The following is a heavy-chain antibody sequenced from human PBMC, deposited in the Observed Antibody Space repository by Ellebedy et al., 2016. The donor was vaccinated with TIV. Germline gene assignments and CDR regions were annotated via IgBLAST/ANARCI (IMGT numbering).Heavy chain of an antibody. D-gene: IGHD3-16*02. V-gene: IGHV4-61*08. CDR2: IYYSGST. CDR3: ASFYRPSDAFDI. J-gene: IGHJ3*02. Sequence: MPSETLSLTCTVSGGSISSGGYYWSWIRQPPGKGLEWIGYIYYSGSTNYNPSLKSRVTISVDTSKNQFSLKLSSVTAADTAVYYCASFYRPSDAFDIWGQGTMVTVSS. CDR1: GGSISSGGYY.